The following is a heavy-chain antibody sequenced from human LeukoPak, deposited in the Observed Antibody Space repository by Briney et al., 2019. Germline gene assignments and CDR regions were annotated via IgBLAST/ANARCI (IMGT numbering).Heavy chain of an antibody. D-gene: IGHD6-19*01. Sequence: PSETLSLTCTVSGASISSYYWSWIRQPPGKGLEWIGYIYYSGSTNYNPSLKSRVTISVDTSKNQFSLKLSSVTAADTAVYYCATGGRSSGWYGWGQGTLVTVSS. CDR2: IYYSGST. CDR3: ATGGRSSGWYG. V-gene: IGHV4-59*01. J-gene: IGHJ4*02. CDR1: GASISSYY.